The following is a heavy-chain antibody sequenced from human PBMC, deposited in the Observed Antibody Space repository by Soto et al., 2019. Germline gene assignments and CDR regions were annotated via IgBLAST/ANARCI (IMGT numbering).Heavy chain of an antibody. J-gene: IGHJ4*02. Sequence: QVYLVESGGGVVQPGRSLRLSCEASAFTFSNYAMHWVRQAPGRGLEWVALIWSDGSNEHYANSLKGRFTISRDNSKNTVYLQMNSLTADDTAVYYCARERIAGRRILDYWGQGNLVTVSS. CDR3: ARERIAGRRILDY. V-gene: IGHV3-33*01. CDR1: AFTFSNYA. D-gene: IGHD6-6*01. CDR2: IWSDGSNE.